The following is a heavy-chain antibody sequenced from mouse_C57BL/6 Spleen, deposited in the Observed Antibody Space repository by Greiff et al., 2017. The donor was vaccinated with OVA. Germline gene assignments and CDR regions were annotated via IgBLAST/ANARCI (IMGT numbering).Heavy chain of an antibody. CDR3: AREVYYGNYDYAMDY. V-gene: IGHV2-2*01. Sequence: VKLVESGPGLVQPSQSLSITCTVSGFSLTSYGVHWVRQSPGKGLEWLGVIWSGGSTDYNAAFISRLSISKDNSKSQVFFKMNSLQADDTAIYYCAREVYYGNYDYAMDYWGQGTSVTVSS. CDR2: IWSGGST. J-gene: IGHJ4*01. CDR1: GFSLTSYG. D-gene: IGHD2-1*01.